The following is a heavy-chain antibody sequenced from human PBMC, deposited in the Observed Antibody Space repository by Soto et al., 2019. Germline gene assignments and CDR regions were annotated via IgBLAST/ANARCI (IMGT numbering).Heavy chain of an antibody. J-gene: IGHJ6*03. Sequence: SETLSLTCSVSGDSISSYYWSWIRQPPGKGLEWIGYIFYNGTTNYNPSLQSRITMSVDMSKNQFSLKLSSVTAADTAVYYCARNPNGYYYYYMDVWGKGTTVTVSS. D-gene: IGHD2-8*01. CDR2: IFYNGTT. CDR1: GDSISSYY. V-gene: IGHV4-59*01. CDR3: ARNPNGYYYYYMDV.